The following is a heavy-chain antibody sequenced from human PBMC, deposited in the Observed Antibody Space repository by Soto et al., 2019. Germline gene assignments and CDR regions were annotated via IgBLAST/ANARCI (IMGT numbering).Heavy chain of an antibody. CDR1: CGALYNCGGY. CDR2: IYRTGKT. D-gene: IGHD2-2*01. V-gene: IGHV4-31*02. Sequence: ASENTCPPRTVACGALYNCGGYWTLSRQHPGKGLEWIGYIYRTGKTYYNPSLESRVTMSVDTSKNQFSLKLASVTAADTAVYYCARDGSSTANWIDPWGQGTLVTVSS. J-gene: IGHJ5*02. CDR3: ARDGSSTANWIDP.